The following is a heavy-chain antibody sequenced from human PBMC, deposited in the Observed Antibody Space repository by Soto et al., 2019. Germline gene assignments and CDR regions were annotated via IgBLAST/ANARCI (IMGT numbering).Heavy chain of an antibody. V-gene: IGHV3-33*01. Sequence: QVQLVESGGGVVQPGRSLRLSCAASGFTFSSYLIHWVRQGPGKGLEWVAVIWYDGSNKYYADSVKGRFTISRDNSKNTLYLQMNSLRTEDTAVYYGARPQGISGYFPIDYWGQGTLVTVSS. J-gene: IGHJ4*02. CDR2: IWYDGSNK. D-gene: IGHD3-22*01. CDR3: ARPQGISGYFPIDY. CDR1: GFTFSSYL.